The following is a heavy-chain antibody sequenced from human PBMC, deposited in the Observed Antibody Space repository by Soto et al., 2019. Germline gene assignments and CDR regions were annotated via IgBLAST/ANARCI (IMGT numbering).Heavy chain of an antibody. CDR1: GGSISIYY. Sequence: SETLSLTCTASGGSISIYYWSWIRQPPGKGLEWFGHIYYSGITNSNPSLKGRVTITLDTTQNQFSLKLSSVTAEDTAVYYCARLGYIWGSYRFDYWGQGTVVTVSS. CDR3: ARLGYIWGSYRFDY. CDR2: IYYSGIT. V-gene: IGHV4-59*08. D-gene: IGHD3-16*02. J-gene: IGHJ4*02.